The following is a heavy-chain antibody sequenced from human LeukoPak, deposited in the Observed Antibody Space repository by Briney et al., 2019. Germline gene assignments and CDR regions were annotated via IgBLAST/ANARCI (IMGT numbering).Heavy chain of an antibody. Sequence: SVKVSCKVSGYTLTELSMHWVRQAPGQGLEWMGGVIPILGTTKYAQKFQGRVTITTDESTSTVYMKLNSLRSEDTAVYYCARATLSGFSNSWGQGTLVTVSS. D-gene: IGHD6-13*01. V-gene: IGHV1-69*16. CDR3: ARATLSGFSNS. CDR2: VIPILGTT. CDR1: GYTLTELS. J-gene: IGHJ4*02.